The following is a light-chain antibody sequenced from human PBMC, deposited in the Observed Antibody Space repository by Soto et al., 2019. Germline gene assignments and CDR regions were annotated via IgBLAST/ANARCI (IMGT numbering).Light chain of an antibody. J-gene: IGKJ4*01. Sequence: IQLTQSPSFLSASVGDRVTITCRASQGISNYLAWYQQKPGKAPKLLISDASSLEGGVPSRFSGSGSGTYFTLTIXXXXXXXFATYYCQXVXXXXLTFGG. CDR1: QGISNY. CDR3: QXVXXXXLT. V-gene: IGKV1-13*02. CDR2: DAS.